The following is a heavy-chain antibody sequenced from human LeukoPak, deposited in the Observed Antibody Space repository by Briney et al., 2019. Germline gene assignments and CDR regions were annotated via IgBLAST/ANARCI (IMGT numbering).Heavy chain of an antibody. Sequence: PGGSLRLSCAASGFTFSSYAMSWVRQAPGKGLEWVSAISGSGGSTYYADSVKGRFTISRDNSKNTLYLQMNSQRAEDTAVYYCAKDQNCSGGSCYSGWDYWGQGTLVTVSS. CDR1: GFTFSSYA. D-gene: IGHD2-15*01. CDR2: ISGSGGST. CDR3: AKDQNCSGGSCYSGWDY. J-gene: IGHJ4*02. V-gene: IGHV3-23*01.